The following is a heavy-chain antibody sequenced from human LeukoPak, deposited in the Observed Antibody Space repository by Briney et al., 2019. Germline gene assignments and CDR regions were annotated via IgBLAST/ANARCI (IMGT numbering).Heavy chain of an antibody. V-gene: IGHV3-21*01. CDR3: ARERGNYDSSGFDS. Sequence: GGSLRLSCAASGFTFSSYSMNWVRQAPGKGLEWVSSISSSSSYIYYADSMKGRFTISRDNAKNSLYLQMNSLRAEDTAVYYCARERGNYDSSGFDSWGQGTLVTVSS. J-gene: IGHJ4*02. CDR1: GFTFSSYS. CDR2: ISSSSSYI. D-gene: IGHD3-22*01.